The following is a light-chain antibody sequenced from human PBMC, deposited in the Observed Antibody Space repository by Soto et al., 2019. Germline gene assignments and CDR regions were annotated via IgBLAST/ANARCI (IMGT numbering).Light chain of an antibody. CDR3: QHYSTWLWT. CDR2: GAS. Sequence: EIVMTQSPATLSVSPGERATLSCRASQSVSSKLAWYQQKPGQGPRLLIYGASTRATGIPARFSGSGSGTEFTLTISSLQSEDFAVYYCQHYSTWLWTFGQGTKMEIK. J-gene: IGKJ1*01. CDR1: QSVSSK. V-gene: IGKV3-15*01.